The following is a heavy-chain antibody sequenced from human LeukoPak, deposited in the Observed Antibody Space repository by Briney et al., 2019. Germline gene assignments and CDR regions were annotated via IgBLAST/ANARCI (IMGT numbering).Heavy chain of an antibody. J-gene: IGHJ4*02. D-gene: IGHD3-10*01. CDR1: GGSFSGYY. Sequence: PSETLSLTCAVYGGSFSGYYWSWIRQPPGKGLEWIGEINHSGSTNYNPSLKSRVTISVDTSKNQFSLKLSSVTAADTAVYYCARGQENYYGSGMFDYWGQGTLVTVSS. CDR2: INHSGST. V-gene: IGHV4-34*01. CDR3: ARGQENYYGSGMFDY.